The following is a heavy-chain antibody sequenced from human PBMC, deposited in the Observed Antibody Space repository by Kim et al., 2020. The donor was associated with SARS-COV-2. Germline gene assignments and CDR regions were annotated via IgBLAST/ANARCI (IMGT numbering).Heavy chain of an antibody. CDR2: ISSSSSYI. Sequence: GGSLRLSCAASGFTFSSYSMNWVRQAPGKGLEWVSSISSSSSYIYYADSVKGRFTISRDNAKNSLYLQMNSLRAEDTAVYYCARIDSYGELGFDYWGQGTLVTVSS. CDR1: GFTFSSYS. CDR3: ARIDSYGELGFDY. J-gene: IGHJ4*02. V-gene: IGHV3-21*01. D-gene: IGHD5-18*01.